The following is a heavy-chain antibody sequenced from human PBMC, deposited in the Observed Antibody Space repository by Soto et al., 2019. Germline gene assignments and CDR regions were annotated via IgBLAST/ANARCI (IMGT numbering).Heavy chain of an antibody. V-gene: IGHV4-59*08. Sequence: SETLSLTCTVSGGSISSYYWSWIRQPPGKGLEWIGYIYYSGSTNYNPSLKSRVTISVDTSKNQFSLKLSSVTAADTAVYYCARQHDFWSGPSKPGSWFDPWGQGTLVTVSS. CDR3: ARQHDFWSGPSKPGSWFDP. D-gene: IGHD3-3*01. CDR2: IYYSGST. J-gene: IGHJ5*02. CDR1: GGSISSYY.